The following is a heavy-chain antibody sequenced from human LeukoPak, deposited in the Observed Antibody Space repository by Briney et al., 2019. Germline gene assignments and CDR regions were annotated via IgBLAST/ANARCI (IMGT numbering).Heavy chain of an antibody. D-gene: IGHD1-26*01. Sequence: SETLSLTCTVSGGSISSSSYYWGWIRQPPGKGLEWIGSIYYSGSTYYNPSLKSRVTISVDTSKNQFSLKLSSVTAADTAVYYCARVEWELHFDYWGQGTLVTVSS. CDR2: IYYSGST. CDR1: GGSISSSSYY. CDR3: ARVEWELHFDY. V-gene: IGHV4-39*07. J-gene: IGHJ4*02.